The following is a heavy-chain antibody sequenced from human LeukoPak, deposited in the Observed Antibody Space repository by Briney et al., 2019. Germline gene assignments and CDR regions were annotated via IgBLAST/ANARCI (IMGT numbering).Heavy chain of an antibody. CDR1: GFTFSSYE. V-gene: IGHV3-48*01. J-gene: IGHJ4*02. CDR2: ISSSSSTI. Sequence: AGGSLRLSCAASGFTFSSYEMNWVRQAPGKGLEWVSYISSSSSTIYYADSVKGRFTISRDNAKNSLYLQMSSLRAEDTAVYYCARDRRSSGPGYWGQGTLVTVSS. D-gene: IGHD6-19*01. CDR3: ARDRRSSGPGY.